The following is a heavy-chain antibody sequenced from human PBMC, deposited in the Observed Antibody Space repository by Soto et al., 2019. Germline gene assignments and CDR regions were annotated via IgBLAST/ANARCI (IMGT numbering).Heavy chain of an antibody. CDR1: GGTFSSYA. J-gene: IGHJ3*02. CDR3: ARLNRADAFDI. V-gene: IGHV1-69*06. Sequence: SVKVSCKASGGTFSSYAISWVRQAPGQGLEWMGGIIPIFGTANYAQKFQGRATITADKSTSTAYMELSSLRAEDTAVYYCARLNRADAFDIWGQGTMVTVSS. CDR2: IIPIFGTA.